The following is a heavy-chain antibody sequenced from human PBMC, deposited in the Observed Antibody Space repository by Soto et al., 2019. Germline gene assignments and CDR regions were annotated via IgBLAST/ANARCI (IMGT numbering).Heavy chain of an antibody. J-gene: IGHJ6*02. CDR1: GGSISSSSDY. CDR2: IYYSGST. CDR3: SLGRPLYSYDRGYDYYGIDV. V-gene: IGHV4-39*01. Sequence: ETLSLTCTVSGGSISSSSDYWGWIRLPPGKGLEWIGSIYYSGSTYYNPSLKSRVTISVDTSKNQFSLKLSSVTAADTAVYYWSLGRPLYSYDRGYDYYGIDVCAQGPT. D-gene: IGHD3-22*01.